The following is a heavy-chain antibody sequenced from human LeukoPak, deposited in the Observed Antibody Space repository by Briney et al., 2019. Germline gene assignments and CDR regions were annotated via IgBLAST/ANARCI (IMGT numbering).Heavy chain of an antibody. CDR3: ANFGPGYSYGRDFDH. J-gene: IGHJ4*02. V-gene: IGHV1-46*01. D-gene: IGHD5-18*01. CDR2: INPSGGST. CDR1: GYTFTSNY. Sequence: GASVKVSCKASGYTFTSNYMHWVRQAPGQGLEWMGIINPSGGSTSYAQKFQDKITMTRDTSTSTGYMELSSLRSEDTAVYYCANFGPGYSYGRDFDHWGQGTLVTVSS.